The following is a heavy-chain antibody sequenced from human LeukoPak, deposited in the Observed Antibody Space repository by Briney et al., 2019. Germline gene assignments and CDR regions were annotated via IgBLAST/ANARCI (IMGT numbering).Heavy chain of an antibody. V-gene: IGHV3-48*03. Sequence: GSLRLSCAASGFTFSSYEMNWVRQAPGKGLEWVSYISSSGSTIYYADSVKGRFTISRDNSKNTLYLQMNSLRPEDAAAYYCARERSYGSGSYDYWGQGTLVTVSS. J-gene: IGHJ4*02. D-gene: IGHD3-10*01. CDR2: ISSSGSTI. CDR1: GFTFSSYE. CDR3: ARERSYGSGSYDY.